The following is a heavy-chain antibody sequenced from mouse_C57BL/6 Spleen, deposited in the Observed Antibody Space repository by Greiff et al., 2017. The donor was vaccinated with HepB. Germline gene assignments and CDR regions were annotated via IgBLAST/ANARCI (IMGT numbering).Heavy chain of an antibody. CDR1: GYSITSGYY. V-gene: IGHV3-6*01. CDR2: ISYDGSN. J-gene: IGHJ3*01. CDR3: ARGDYYGPWFAY. Sequence: EVKLQESGPGLVKPSQSLSLTCSVTGYSITSGYYWNWIRQFPGNKLEWMGYISYDGSNNYNPSLKNRISITRDTSKNQFFLKLNSVTTEDTATYYCARGDYYGPWFAYWGQGTLVTVSA. D-gene: IGHD1-1*01.